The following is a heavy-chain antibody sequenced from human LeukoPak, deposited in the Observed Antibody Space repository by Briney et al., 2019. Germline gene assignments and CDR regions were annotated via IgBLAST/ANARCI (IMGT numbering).Heavy chain of an antibody. CDR2: IYYVGGA. J-gene: IGHJ6*03. CDR1: GGSLSSDSYY. CDR3: ARDRVVPGNFWSGYQTYYYYMDV. Sequence: SETLSLTCTVFGGSLSSDSYYWGWMRQPPGKGPEWVGTIYYVGGAFYNPSLRSRLTISVDTSKNQFSLKLSSVTAADTAVYYCARDRVVPGNFWSGYQTYYYYMDVWGKGTTVTVSS. V-gene: IGHV4-39*07. D-gene: IGHD3-3*01.